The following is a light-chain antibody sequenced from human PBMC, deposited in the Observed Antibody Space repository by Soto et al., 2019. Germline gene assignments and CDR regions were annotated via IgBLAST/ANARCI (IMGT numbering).Light chain of an antibody. V-gene: IGLV2-23*02. CDR2: DVS. CDR1: RSVVGSFNL. CDR3: CLYAVTFYV. J-gene: IGLJ1*01. Sequence: QSVLTQPASVTGSPGQSITISCTGTRSVVGSFNLVSWYQQHPGKAPRLMIFDVSERPSGVPDRLSGSKSGNTASLTISGLQAEDEADYYCCLYAVTFYVFGTGTKVTVL.